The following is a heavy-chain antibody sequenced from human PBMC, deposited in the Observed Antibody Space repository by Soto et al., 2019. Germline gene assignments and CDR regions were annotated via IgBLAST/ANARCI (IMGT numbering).Heavy chain of an antibody. CDR1: GFTFSSYG. CDR2: IWYDGSNK. CDR3: ARVVAVAGSLYGMDV. Sequence: GGSLRLSCAASGFTFSSYGMHWVRQAPGKGLEWVAVIWYDGSNKYYADSVKGRFTISRDNSKNTLYLQMNSLRAEDTAVYYCARVVAVAGSLYGMDVWGQGTTVTVSS. D-gene: IGHD6-19*01. V-gene: IGHV3-33*01. J-gene: IGHJ6*02.